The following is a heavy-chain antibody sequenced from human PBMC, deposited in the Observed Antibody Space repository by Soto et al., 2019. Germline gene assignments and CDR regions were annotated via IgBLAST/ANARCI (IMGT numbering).Heavy chain of an antibody. J-gene: IGHJ4*02. CDR1: GYTFTSYG. V-gene: IGHV1-18*01. D-gene: IGHD6-19*01. CDR3: ARDHTGYSSGWYKFDY. Sequence: GASVKVSCKASGYTFTSYGISWVRQAPGQGLEWMGWISAYNGNTNYAQKLQGRVTMTTDTSTSTAYMELRSLRSDDTAVYYCARDHTGYSSGWYKFDYWGQGTLVTVS. CDR2: ISAYNGNT.